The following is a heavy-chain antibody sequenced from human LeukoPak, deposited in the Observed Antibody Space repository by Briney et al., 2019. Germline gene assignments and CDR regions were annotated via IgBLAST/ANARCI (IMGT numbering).Heavy chain of an antibody. J-gene: IGHJ4*02. CDR2: ISSSSSTI. CDR1: GFTFSSYS. CDR3: ARVSSFFGTAYYFDY. Sequence: PGGSLRLSCAASGFTFSSYSMNWVRQAPGKGLEWVSYISSSSSTIYYADSVKGRFTISRDNAKNSLYLQMNSLRAEDTAVYYCARVSSFFGTAYYFDYWGQGTLVTVSS. V-gene: IGHV3-48*01. D-gene: IGHD3-3*01.